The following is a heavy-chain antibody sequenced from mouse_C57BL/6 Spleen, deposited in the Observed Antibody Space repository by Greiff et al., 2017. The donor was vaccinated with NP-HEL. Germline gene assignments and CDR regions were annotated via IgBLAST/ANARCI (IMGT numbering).Heavy chain of an antibody. J-gene: IGHJ4*01. CDR1: GYTFTSYW. CDR3: ARGAIYYYGSSYAMDY. Sequence: VQLQQPGTELVKPGASVKLSCKASGYTFTSYWMHWVKQRPGQGLEWIGNINPSNGGTNYNEKFKSKATLTVDKSSSTAYMQLSSLTSEDSAVYYCARGAIYYYGSSYAMDYWGQGTSVTVSS. V-gene: IGHV1-53*01. D-gene: IGHD1-1*01. CDR2: INPSNGGT.